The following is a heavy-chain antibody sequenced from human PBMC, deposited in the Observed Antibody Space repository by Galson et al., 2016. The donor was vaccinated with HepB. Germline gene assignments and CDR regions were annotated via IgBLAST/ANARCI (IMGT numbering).Heavy chain of an antibody. Sequence: SLRLSCAASGFTFSSYAMTWVRQAPGKGLEWVSAISGRTGNTYYADLVKGRFTISRDKSKNTLYLQMNSLRVGDTAVYYCAKDSTDYYDGSGYYSYFDYWGQGTLVTVSS. V-gene: IGHV3-23*01. J-gene: IGHJ4*02. CDR3: AKDSTDYYDGSGYYSYFDY. CDR2: ISGRTGNT. CDR1: GFTFSSYA. D-gene: IGHD3-22*01.